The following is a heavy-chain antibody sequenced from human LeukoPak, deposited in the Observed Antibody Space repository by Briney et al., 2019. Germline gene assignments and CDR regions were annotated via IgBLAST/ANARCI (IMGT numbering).Heavy chain of an antibody. J-gene: IGHJ4*02. CDR3: ARSGQLDY. V-gene: IGHV4-34*01. CDR1: GGSFSGYY. Sequence: PSETLSLTCAVYGGSFSGYYWSWIRQPPGKGLEWIGEIDHSGTTNHNPSLKSRVTLSVDTSKNQFSLKLSSVNAADTAVYFCARSGQLDYWGRGTRVTVSS. D-gene: IGHD1-1*01. CDR2: IDHSGTT.